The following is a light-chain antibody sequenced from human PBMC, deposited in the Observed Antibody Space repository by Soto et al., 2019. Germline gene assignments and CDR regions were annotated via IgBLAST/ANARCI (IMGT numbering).Light chain of an antibody. J-gene: IGKJ4*01. CDR1: QSVSSN. Sequence: EIVLTQSPGTLSLSPGESVTLFCRASQSVSSNLAWYQQKPGQPPRLLIHGTFTRATGVPDRFIGTGFGTDFTLTISRLEPEDSAVYYCQQYANLLPVTFRGGTTVEV. V-gene: IGKV3-20*01. CDR2: GTF. CDR3: QQYANLLPVT.